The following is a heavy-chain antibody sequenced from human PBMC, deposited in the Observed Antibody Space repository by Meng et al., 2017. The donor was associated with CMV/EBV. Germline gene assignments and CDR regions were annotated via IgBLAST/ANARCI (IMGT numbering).Heavy chain of an antibody. CDR2: IYTSGST. Sequence: QGQVQGAGPGRVTPSDTLFLTCTVSGGSISSYYWSWIRQPAGKGLEWIGRIYTSGSTNYNPSLKSRVTMSVDTSKNQFSLKLSSVTAADTAVYYCARGSYYRYVIDYWGQGTLVTVSS. D-gene: IGHD2-21*01. V-gene: IGHV4-4*07. CDR3: ARGSYYRYVIDY. CDR1: GGSISSYY. J-gene: IGHJ4*02.